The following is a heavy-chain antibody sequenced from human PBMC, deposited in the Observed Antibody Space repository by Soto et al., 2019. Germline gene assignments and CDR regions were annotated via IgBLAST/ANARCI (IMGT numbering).Heavy chain of an antibody. D-gene: IGHD3-3*01. CDR1: GFTFENYA. J-gene: IGHJ6*02. CDR2: ISGSGGTT. CDR3: AKDSWAIFGVPAGEYYAMDV. Sequence: GGSLRLSCVASGFTFENYAMSWVRQAPGKGLEWVSAISGSGGTTYYSDSVKGRFTISRDNSKNTVYLQMNDLRVEDAAEYFCAKDSWAIFGVPAGEYYAMDVWGQGTTVTVS. V-gene: IGHV3-23*01.